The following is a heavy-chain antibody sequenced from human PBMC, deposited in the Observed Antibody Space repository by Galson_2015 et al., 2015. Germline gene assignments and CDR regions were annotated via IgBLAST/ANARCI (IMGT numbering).Heavy chain of an antibody. Sequence: TLSLTCTVSGGSISNYYWSWIRQPPGKGLEWIGYIHYSGSTNYNASLKSRVTISVDTSKNQFSLKLKSVTAADTAVYYCARYFSNEGHHFDYWGQGTLVTVSS. CDR2: IHYSGST. V-gene: IGHV4-59*01. D-gene: IGHD4-11*01. J-gene: IGHJ4*02. CDR3: ARYFSNEGHHFDY. CDR1: GGSISNYY.